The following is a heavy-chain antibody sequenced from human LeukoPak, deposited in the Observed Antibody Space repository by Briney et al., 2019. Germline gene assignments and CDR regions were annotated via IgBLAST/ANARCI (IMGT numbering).Heavy chain of an antibody. V-gene: IGHV4-38-2*02. CDR2: IYHSGST. Sequence: SETLSLTCTVSGYSISSGYYWGWIRQPPGKGLEWIGSIYHSGSTYYNPSLKSRVTISVDTSKNQFSLKLSSVTAADTAVYYCAREQLGEFRFDPWGQGTLVTVSS. CDR1: GYSISSGYY. J-gene: IGHJ5*02. D-gene: IGHD3-10*01. CDR3: AREQLGEFRFDP.